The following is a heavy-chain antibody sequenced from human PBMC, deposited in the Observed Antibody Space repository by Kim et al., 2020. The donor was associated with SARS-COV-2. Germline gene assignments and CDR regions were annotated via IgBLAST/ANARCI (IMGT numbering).Heavy chain of an antibody. CDR2: IYYSGST. D-gene: IGHD4-17*01. J-gene: IGHJ5*02. CDR3: ASTGVTMVTTGVGWFDP. Sequence: SETLSLTCTVSGGSISKYYWSWIRQPPGKGLEWIGYIYYSGSTYYNPSLKGRVTISLATSTNQFSLNLNSVTAADTAVYYCASTGVTMVTTGVGWFDPWG. CDR1: GGSISKYY. V-gene: IGHV4-59*01.